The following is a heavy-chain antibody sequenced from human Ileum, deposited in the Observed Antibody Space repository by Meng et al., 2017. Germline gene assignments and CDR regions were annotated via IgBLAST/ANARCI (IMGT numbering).Heavy chain of an antibody. CDR2: IYSNGNT. D-gene: IGHD2-8*01. CDR3: ARAPKYCTNAVCSRPLDS. CDR1: GGSISSGDYY. V-gene: IGHV4-30-4*01. Sequence: QVQLQESGPRLVKPSQTLSLTCTLLGGSISSGDYYWSWVRQSPGKGPEWIGYIYSNGNTYSNPSLRGRLMISIDTSKNQFSLKLSSVTAADTAVYYCARAPKYCTNAVCSRPLDSWGQGTLVTVSS. J-gene: IGHJ4*02.